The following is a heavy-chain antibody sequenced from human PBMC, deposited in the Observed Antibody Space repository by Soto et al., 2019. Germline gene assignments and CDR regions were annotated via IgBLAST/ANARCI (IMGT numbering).Heavy chain of an antibody. CDR1: GGSISSYY. V-gene: IGHV4-59*08. D-gene: IGHD2-15*01. CDR3: ARYIVVVVAATAYNWFDP. CDR2: IYYSGST. Sequence: SETLSLTCTVSGGSISSYYWSWIRQPPGKGLEWIGYIYYSGSTNYNPSLKSRVTISVDTSKNQFSLKLSSVTAADTAVYYCARYIVVVVAATAYNWFDPWGQGTLVTVSS. J-gene: IGHJ5*02.